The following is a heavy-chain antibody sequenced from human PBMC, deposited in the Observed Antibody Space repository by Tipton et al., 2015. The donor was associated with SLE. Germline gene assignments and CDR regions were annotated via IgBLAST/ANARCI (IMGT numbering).Heavy chain of an antibody. V-gene: IGHV3-49*04. CDR2: IRSKAYGGTT. Sequence: RSLRLSCTASGFTFGDYAMSWVRQAPGKGLEWVGFIRSKAYGGTTEYAASVKGRFTISRDDSKSIAYLQMNSLKTEDTAVYYCTSTSSTTVTRGDYWGQGTLVTVSS. J-gene: IGHJ4*02. D-gene: IGHD4-17*01. CDR3: TSTSSTTVTRGDY. CDR1: GFTFGDYA.